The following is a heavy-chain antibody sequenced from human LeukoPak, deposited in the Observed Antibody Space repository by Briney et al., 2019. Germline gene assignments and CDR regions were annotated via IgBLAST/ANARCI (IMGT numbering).Heavy chain of an antibody. CDR3: AKAITTVDK. J-gene: IGHJ4*02. V-gene: IGHV3-7*01. CDR1: GFTFSSSW. CDR2: IKQDGSVK. Sequence: PGGSLRLSCAASGFTFSSSWMSWVRQAPGKGLEWVASIKQDGSVKYYVDSVKGRFTISRDNAQNSLSLQMNSLRAEDSAVYYCAKAITTVDKWGQGTLVTVSS. D-gene: IGHD3-22*01.